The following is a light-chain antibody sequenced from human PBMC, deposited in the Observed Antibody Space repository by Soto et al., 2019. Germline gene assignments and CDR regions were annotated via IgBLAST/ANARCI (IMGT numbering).Light chain of an antibody. CDR1: SGHSSYI. V-gene: IGLV4-60*02. J-gene: IGLJ3*02. CDR2: LEGGGSY. Sequence: QLVLTQSSSASASLGSSVKLTCTLSSGHSSYIIAWHQQQPGKAPRFLMKLEGGGSYNKGSGVPDRFSGSSSGADRYLTIATLQFEDEADYYCATWDSSLGVFGGGTKVTVL. CDR3: ATWDSSLGV.